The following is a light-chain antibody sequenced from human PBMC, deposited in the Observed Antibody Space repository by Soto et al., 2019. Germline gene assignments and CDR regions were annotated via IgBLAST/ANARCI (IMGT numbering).Light chain of an antibody. Sequence: DIQMTQSPSTLSASVGDRVTITCRASQSISSWLAWYQQKPGKAPKLLIYKASSLESGVPSRFSGSGSGTEFTLTISSLQHDDFATYSCQQYGSYPWTLGQGTKVDIK. V-gene: IGKV1-5*03. CDR1: QSISSW. J-gene: IGKJ1*01. CDR3: QQYGSYPWT. CDR2: KAS.